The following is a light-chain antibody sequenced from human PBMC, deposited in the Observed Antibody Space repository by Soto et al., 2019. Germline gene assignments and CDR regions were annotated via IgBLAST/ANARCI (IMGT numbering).Light chain of an antibody. CDR1: QSVSNY. CDR3: QQSYTTPLT. V-gene: IGKV1-39*01. Sequence: DTQMTQSPSSLSASVGDRVTITCRASQSVSNYLNWYQQKLGKAPKLLIYSASSLQSGVPSRFSGSGSGTDFTLTISSLQPEDFATYFCQQSYTTPLTFGGGTKVDIK. CDR2: SAS. J-gene: IGKJ4*01.